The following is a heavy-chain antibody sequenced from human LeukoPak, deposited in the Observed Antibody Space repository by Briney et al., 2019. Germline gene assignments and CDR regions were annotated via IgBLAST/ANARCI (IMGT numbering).Heavy chain of an antibody. D-gene: IGHD3-10*01. CDR1: GFNFNDYY. Sequence: NSGGSLRLSCAASGFNFNDYYMTWIRQAPGKGLEWLSYISSTTGRIIYYADSVKGRFTISRDNTKNSLFLQMVSLRVEDTAVYYCARYYSDAFDVWGQGTVVTVSS. CDR2: ISSTTGRII. J-gene: IGHJ3*01. V-gene: IGHV3-11*04. CDR3: ARYYSDAFDV.